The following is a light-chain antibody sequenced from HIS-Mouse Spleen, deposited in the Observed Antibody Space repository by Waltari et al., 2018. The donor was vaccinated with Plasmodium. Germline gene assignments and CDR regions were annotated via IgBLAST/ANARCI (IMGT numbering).Light chain of an antibody. Sequence: SYELTQPPSVSVSPGQTARIPCSGDALPKKYAYWYQQKSGQAPVLVIYEDSKRPSVIPERCAGSSSGTMATLTISGAQVEDEADYYCYSTDSSGNHRVFGGGTKLTVL. CDR3: YSTDSSGNHRV. J-gene: IGLJ3*02. CDR1: ALPKKY. V-gene: IGLV3-10*01. CDR2: EDS.